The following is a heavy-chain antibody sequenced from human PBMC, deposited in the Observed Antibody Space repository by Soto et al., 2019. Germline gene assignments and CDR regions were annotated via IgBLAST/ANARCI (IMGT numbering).Heavy chain of an antibody. V-gene: IGHV3-48*01. CDR3: ARDPGGCSGGSCYSWYFDY. D-gene: IGHD2-15*01. CDR2: ISSSSSTK. J-gene: IGHJ4*02. CDR1: GFTFSSDS. Sequence: EVQLVESGGGLVQPGGSLRLSCAASGFTFSSDSMNWVRQAPGKGLEWASYISSSSSTKYYADSVKGRFTISRDNAKNSLYLQMNSLRAEDTAVYYCARDPGGCSGGSCYSWYFDYWGQGTLVTVSS.